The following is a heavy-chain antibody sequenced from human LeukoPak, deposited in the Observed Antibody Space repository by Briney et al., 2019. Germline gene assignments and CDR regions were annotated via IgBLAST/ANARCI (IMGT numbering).Heavy chain of an antibody. D-gene: IGHD1-26*01. Sequence: GGSLRLSCAASGFTFSTYAMSWVRQAPGKGLEWVSATSGTGSSTYYADSVKGRFIISRDNSKNTLDLQMNSLRAEDTAVYYCAKESGDHFEAFDVWGQGTMVTVSS. CDR3: AKESGDHFEAFDV. CDR1: GFTFSTYA. J-gene: IGHJ3*01. V-gene: IGHV3-23*01. CDR2: TSGTGSST.